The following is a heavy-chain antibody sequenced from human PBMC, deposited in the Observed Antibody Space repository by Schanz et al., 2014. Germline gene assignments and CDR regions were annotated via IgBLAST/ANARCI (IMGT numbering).Heavy chain of an antibody. V-gene: IGHV4-34*01. J-gene: IGHJ4*02. Sequence: QVQLQQWGAGLLKPSETLSLTCAFTGGSFSGYWWTWVRQPPGKGLEWIGEVNHIGYTNYNPSLTSRITISVDMSKNQFSLRLSSLTAADTAAYYCATWSGTRLFDNWGQGTPVTVSS. CDR1: GGSFSGYW. CDR2: VNHIGYT. D-gene: IGHD1-7*01. CDR3: ATWSGTRLFDN.